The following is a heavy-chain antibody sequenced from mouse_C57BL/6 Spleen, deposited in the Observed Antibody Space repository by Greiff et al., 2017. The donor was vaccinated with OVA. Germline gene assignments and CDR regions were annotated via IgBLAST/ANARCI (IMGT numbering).Heavy chain of an antibody. J-gene: IGHJ4*01. D-gene: IGHD5-1*01. CDR3: AQMTYYYAMDY. CDR2: IWWNADK. Sequence: QVTLKVSGPGILQPSQTLSLTCSFSGFSLSTSYMGIGWIRQPSGKGLEWLAHIWWNADKYYNPSLKRRLTISKDTSNNQVFLKLTSVDTADTATYYCAQMTYYYAMDYWGQGTSVTVSS. CDR1: GFSLSTSYMG. V-gene: IGHV8-5*01.